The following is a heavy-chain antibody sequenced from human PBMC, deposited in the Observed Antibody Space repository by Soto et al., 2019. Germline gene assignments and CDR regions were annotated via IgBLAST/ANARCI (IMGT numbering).Heavy chain of an antibody. D-gene: IGHD4-4*01. CDR3: VRESSTVTPRAAFYYGMDA. V-gene: IGHV3-48*02. J-gene: IGHJ6*02. CDR2: IRSTSTSI. Sequence: GGSLRLSCAASGFTFNDYNMNWVRQAPGKGLEWVAYIRSTSTSIHYADSVRGRFTISRDSAKNSLYLQMNSLRDEDTAVYYCVRESSTVTPRAAFYYGMDAWGQGTTVTVSS. CDR1: GFTFNDYN.